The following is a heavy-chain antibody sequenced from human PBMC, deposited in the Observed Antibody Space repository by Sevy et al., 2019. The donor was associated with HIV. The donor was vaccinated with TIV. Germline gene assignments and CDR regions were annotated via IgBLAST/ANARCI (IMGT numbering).Heavy chain of an antibody. D-gene: IGHD3-3*01. CDR1: GFTFDSYA. J-gene: IGHJ4*02. CDR3: AKDRVTVFGVVVTFDS. V-gene: IGHV3-23*01. Sequence: GGSLRLSCAASGFTFDSYAMHWVRQVAVKGLEWVSTISGSGYATYYADSVKGRFIISRDTSRNTLYLQMNSLRVEDSAVYFCAKDRVTVFGVVVTFDSWGQGTLVTVSS. CDR2: ISGSGYAT.